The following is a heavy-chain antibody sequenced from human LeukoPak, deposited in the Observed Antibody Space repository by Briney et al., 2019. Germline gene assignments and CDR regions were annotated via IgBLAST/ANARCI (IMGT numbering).Heavy chain of an antibody. J-gene: IGHJ5*02. CDR1: GFTFSSYA. Sequence: GTLRLSCAASGFTFSSYAMSWIRQPPGKGLEWIGSIYYSGSTYYNPSLKSRVTISVDTSKNQFSLKLSSVTAADTAVYYCARGGSYSNWFDPWGQGTLVTVSS. V-gene: IGHV4-39*07. CDR3: ARGGSYSNWFDP. D-gene: IGHD1-26*01. CDR2: IYYSGST.